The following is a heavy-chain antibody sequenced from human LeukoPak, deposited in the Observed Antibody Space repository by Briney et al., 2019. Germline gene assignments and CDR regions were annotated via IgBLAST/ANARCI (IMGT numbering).Heavy chain of an antibody. J-gene: IGHJ4*02. Sequence: PPGGSLRLSCAASGFTFSSYAMSWVRQAPGKGLEWVSAISGSGGSTYYTDSVKGRFTVSRDNSKNTLYLQMNSLRTEDTAVYYCAKDWSIAARGFDYWGQGTLVTVSS. V-gene: IGHV3-23*01. CDR1: GFTFSSYA. D-gene: IGHD6-6*01. CDR2: ISGSGGST. CDR3: AKDWSIAARGFDY.